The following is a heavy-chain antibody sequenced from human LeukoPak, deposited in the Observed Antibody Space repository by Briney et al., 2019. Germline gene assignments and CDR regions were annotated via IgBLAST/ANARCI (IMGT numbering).Heavy chain of an antibody. V-gene: IGHV4-61*02. J-gene: IGHJ3*02. D-gene: IGHD2-21*02. CDR2: IYTSGST. CDR1: GGSISSGGYY. CDR3: AREDAWEGDDKAFDI. Sequence: PSETLSLTCTVSGGSISSGGYYWSWIRQPAGKGLEWIGRIYTSGSTNYNPSLKSRVTMSVDTSKNQFSLKLSSVTAADTAVYYCAREDAWEGDDKAFDIWGQGTMVTVSS.